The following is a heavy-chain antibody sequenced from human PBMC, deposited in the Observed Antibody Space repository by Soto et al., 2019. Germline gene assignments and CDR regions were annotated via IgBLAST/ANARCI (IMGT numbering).Heavy chain of an antibody. CDR1: GFTFSGSA. CDR3: TRRLYYYGSGSYFDAFDI. CDR2: IRSKANSYAT. Sequence: PGGSLRLSCAASGFTFSGSAMHWVRQASGKGLEWVGRIRSKANSYATAYAASVKGRFTISRDDSKNTAYLQMNSLKTEDTAVYYCTRRLYYYGSGSYFDAFDIWGQGTMVTV. J-gene: IGHJ3*02. V-gene: IGHV3-73*01. D-gene: IGHD3-10*01.